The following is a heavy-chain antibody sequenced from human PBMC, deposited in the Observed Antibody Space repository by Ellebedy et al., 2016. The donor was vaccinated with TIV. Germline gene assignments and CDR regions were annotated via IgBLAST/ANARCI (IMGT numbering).Heavy chain of an antibody. CDR3: ARDAMLWIFDS. Sequence: PSETLSLTCTVSGASISSGGYYWSWVRQAPGKGLEWVSGFGGSGGSTYYADSVKGRFTIYRDKANKSVYLQMNSLRVEDTAIYYCARDAMLWIFDSWGQGTLVTVSS. V-gene: IGHV3-23*01. J-gene: IGHJ4*02. CDR1: GASISSGGYY. D-gene: IGHD2-2*01. CDR2: FGGSGGST.